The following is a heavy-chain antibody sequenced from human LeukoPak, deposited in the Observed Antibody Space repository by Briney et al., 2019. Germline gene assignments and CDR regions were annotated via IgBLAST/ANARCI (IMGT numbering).Heavy chain of an antibody. Sequence: GGSLRLSCAASGFNFDDYGMTWVRQAPGRGLEWVSGINWSGSSTNYADSVKGRFTISRDNAKNSLYLQMNSLRAEDTAVYYCARFSLYDNSGYYSWLFDFWGQGTLVTVSS. CDR1: GFNFDDYG. CDR2: INWSGSST. V-gene: IGHV3-20*04. J-gene: IGHJ4*02. D-gene: IGHD3-22*01. CDR3: ARFSLYDNSGYYSWLFDF.